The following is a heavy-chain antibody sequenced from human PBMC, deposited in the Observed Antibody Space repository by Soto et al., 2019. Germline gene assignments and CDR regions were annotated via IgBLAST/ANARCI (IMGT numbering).Heavy chain of an antibody. J-gene: IGHJ5*02. D-gene: IGHD3-10*01. Sequence: PTETLSLTCAVYGGSFGGYYWRWIGQPPGKGLEWIGEINHSGSTNYNPSLKSRVTISVDTSKNQFSLKLSSVTAAETDVYYCASVSKYYYASGRYPGWFAPWGQXPLVTVSS. CDR1: GGSFGGYY. CDR3: ASVSKYYYASGRYPGWFAP. CDR2: INHSGST. V-gene: IGHV4-34*01.